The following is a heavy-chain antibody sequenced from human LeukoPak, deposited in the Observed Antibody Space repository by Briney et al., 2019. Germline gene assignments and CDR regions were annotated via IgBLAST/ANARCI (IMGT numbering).Heavy chain of an antibody. Sequence: APVKVSCKASGYTFTTYGISWGRQAPGQGREWMGWINAYNGNTNYAQKLQGRVTMTTDTSTSTAYAELRSLRSDDPAVYYCARRVDFWSGSYYYGIDVWGQGTTVTVSS. CDR2: INAYNGNT. D-gene: IGHD3-3*01. V-gene: IGHV1-18*01. CDR3: ARRVDFWSGSYYYGIDV. CDR1: GYTFTTYG. J-gene: IGHJ6*02.